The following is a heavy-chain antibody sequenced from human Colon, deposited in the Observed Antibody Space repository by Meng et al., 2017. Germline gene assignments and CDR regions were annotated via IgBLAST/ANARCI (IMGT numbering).Heavy chain of an antibody. V-gene: IGHV3-23*04. J-gene: IGHJ4*02. CDR1: GFSFTTYA. CDR2: IDASGRDT. Sequence: LVGFWGGFITPGWSLRPSCAAFGFSFTTYAMSWVRRAPGKGLEWVSAIDASGRDTFYAESVKGRFTISRDNSKDTLFLQMSSLRGEDTAIYYCAAKLRGIYPFDYWGQGTLVTVSS. D-gene: IGHD3-16*01. CDR3: AAKLRGIYPFDY.